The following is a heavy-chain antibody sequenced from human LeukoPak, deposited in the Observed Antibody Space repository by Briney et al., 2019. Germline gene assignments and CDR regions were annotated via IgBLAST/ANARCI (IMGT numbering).Heavy chain of an antibody. Sequence: SVKVSCKASGGTFSSYAISWVRQAPGQGLEWMGGIIPIFGTANYAQKFQGRVTITTDESTSTAYMELSSLRSEDTAVYYCARSPSGSYSFGIFDYWGQGTLVTVSS. J-gene: IGHJ4*02. D-gene: IGHD1-26*01. CDR1: GGTFSSYA. CDR2: IIPIFGTA. V-gene: IGHV1-69*05. CDR3: ARSPSGSYSFGIFDY.